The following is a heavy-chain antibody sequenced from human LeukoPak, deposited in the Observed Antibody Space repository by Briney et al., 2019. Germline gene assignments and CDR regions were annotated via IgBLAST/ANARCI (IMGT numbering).Heavy chain of an antibody. J-gene: IGHJ5*02. Sequence: ASVKVSCKASGYTFTGYYMQWVRQAPGQGLEWMGWINPNSGGTNYAQKFQGRVTMTRDTTISTAYMELSRLRSDDTAVYYCARGDYGDYEWFDPWGQGTLVTVSS. D-gene: IGHD4-17*01. V-gene: IGHV1-2*02. CDR2: INPNSGGT. CDR3: ARGDYGDYEWFDP. CDR1: GYTFTGYY.